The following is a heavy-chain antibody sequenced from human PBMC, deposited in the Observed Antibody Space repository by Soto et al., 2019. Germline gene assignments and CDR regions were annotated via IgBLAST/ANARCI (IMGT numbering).Heavy chain of an antibody. CDR3: ARGHSFSNWFDP. D-gene: IGHD3-16*02. J-gene: IGHJ5*02. CDR2: INHSGST. Sequence: SETLSLTCAVYGGSFSGYYWSWIRQPPGKGLEWIGEINHSGSTNYNPSLKSRVTISVDTSKNQFSLKLSSVTAADTAVYYCARGHSFSNWFDPWGPGTLVTVSS. CDR1: GGSFSGYY. V-gene: IGHV4-34*01.